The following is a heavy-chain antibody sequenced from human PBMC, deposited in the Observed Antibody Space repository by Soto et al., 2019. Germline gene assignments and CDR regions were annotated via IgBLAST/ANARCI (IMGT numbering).Heavy chain of an antibody. CDR3: ARFSGSYYYAMDV. CDR2: INHSGVT. Sequence: PDTLSLTCAVYGGSFSGYYWIWIRQPPGKGLEWIGEINHSGVTNYKPSLKRRVTISVDTSKNQFSLQLKSVTAADTALYYCARFSGSYYYAMDVWGQGSTVT. D-gene: IGHD6-19*01. V-gene: IGHV4-34*01. J-gene: IGHJ6*02. CDR1: GGSFSGYY.